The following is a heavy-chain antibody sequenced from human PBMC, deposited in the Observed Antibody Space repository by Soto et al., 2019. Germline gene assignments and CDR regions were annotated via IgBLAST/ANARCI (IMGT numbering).Heavy chain of an antibody. V-gene: IGHV4-59*01. CDR3: ARVNIAVAGLFDY. CDR1: GGSISSYY. J-gene: IGHJ4*02. D-gene: IGHD6-19*01. Sequence: PSETLSLTCTVSGGSISSYYWSWIRQPPGKGLEWIGYIYYSGSTNYNPSLKSRVTISVDTSKNQFSLKLSSVTAADTAVYYCARVNIAVAGLFDYWGQGTLVTVSS. CDR2: IYYSGST.